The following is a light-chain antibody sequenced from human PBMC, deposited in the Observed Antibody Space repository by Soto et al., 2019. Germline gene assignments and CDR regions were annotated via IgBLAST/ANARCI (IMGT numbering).Light chain of an antibody. CDR3: QQYINYTQT. J-gene: IGKJ1*01. CDR2: GAS. CDR1: QSVSSN. V-gene: IGKV3-15*01. Sequence: EIGIRQSPSRLSVSNGERATLSCRASQSVSSNLAWYQQKPGQAPRLLIYGASTRATGIPARFSGSGSGTEFTLTISSRQSDDFAVYYCQQYINYTQTFGQGTKVDI.